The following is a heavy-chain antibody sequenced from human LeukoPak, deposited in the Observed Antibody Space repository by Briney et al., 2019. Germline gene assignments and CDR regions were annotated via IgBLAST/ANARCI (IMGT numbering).Heavy chain of an antibody. V-gene: IGHV3-66*01. CDR1: GFTVSTNY. CDR2: IYSGGGT. Sequence: GGSLRLSCAASGFTVSTNYMSWVRQAPGKGLEWVSLIYSGGGTYYADSVKGSFTISRDNSRNTLSLQMNSLRVDDTAVYYCARGFRSVTTWGYFDYWGQGALVTVSS. CDR3: ARGFRSVTTWGYFDY. J-gene: IGHJ4*02. D-gene: IGHD4-17*01.